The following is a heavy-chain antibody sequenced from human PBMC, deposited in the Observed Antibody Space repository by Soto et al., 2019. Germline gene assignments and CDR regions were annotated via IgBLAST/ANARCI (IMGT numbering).Heavy chain of an antibody. J-gene: IGHJ4*02. Sequence: EVQLVESGGGLVQPGRSLRLSCAACGFTFDDYVMHWVRRVPGKGLEWVSSISWNSNIIGYADSVKGRFTISRDNAKNSLYLQMNSLRPEDTALYYCAKGGPDGFCSGGRCYFDYWGQGTLVTVSS. V-gene: IGHV3-9*01. CDR1: GFTFDDYV. CDR3: AKGGPDGFCSGGRCYFDY. D-gene: IGHD2-15*01. CDR2: ISWNSNII.